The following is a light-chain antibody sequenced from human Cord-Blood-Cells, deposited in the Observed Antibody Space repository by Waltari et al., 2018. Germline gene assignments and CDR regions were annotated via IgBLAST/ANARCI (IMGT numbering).Light chain of an antibody. CDR1: SSDVGGYNS. Sequence: QSALTQPASVSGSPGQSITISCTGTSSDVGGYNSVSWYHQHPGKAPKLMIYDVSKRPSGVSNRFSGSKSGNTASLTISGLQAEDEADYYCSSYTSSSTYVFGTGTKVTVL. J-gene: IGLJ1*01. CDR3: SSYTSSSTYV. CDR2: DVS. V-gene: IGLV2-14*01.